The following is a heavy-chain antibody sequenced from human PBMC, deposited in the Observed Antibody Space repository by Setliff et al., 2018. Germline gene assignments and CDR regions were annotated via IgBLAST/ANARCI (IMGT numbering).Heavy chain of an antibody. D-gene: IGHD4-4*01. Sequence: SVKVSCKASGGTFSSYDISWVRQAPGQGLEWMGRIIPIFGTANYAQKFQGRVTMTTDTSTSTAYMELRSLRSDDTAVYYCARALLPIYDYSNYEEENYAFDIWGQGTMVTVSS. CDR2: IIPIFGTA. J-gene: IGHJ3*02. V-gene: IGHV1-69*05. CDR3: ARALLPIYDYSNYEEENYAFDI. CDR1: GGTFSSYD.